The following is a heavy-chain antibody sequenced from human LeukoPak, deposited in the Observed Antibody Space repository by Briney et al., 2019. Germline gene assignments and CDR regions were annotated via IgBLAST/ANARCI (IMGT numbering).Heavy chain of an antibody. Sequence: PSETLSLTCTVSGGSISSGSYYWSWIRQPAGKGLEWIGHIYTSGSTSSNPSLRSRVTISIDTSKNQFSLKLSSVTAANTAVYYCARHSDYDYVWGSYRPPYAFDIWGQGTMVTVSS. CDR3: ARHSDYDYVWGSYRPPYAFDI. CDR1: GGSISSGSYY. V-gene: IGHV4-61*09. D-gene: IGHD3-16*02. CDR2: IYTSGST. J-gene: IGHJ3*02.